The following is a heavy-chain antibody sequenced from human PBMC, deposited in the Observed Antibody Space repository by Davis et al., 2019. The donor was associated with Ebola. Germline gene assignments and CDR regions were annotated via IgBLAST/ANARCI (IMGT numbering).Heavy chain of an antibody. D-gene: IGHD6-13*01. J-gene: IGHJ4*02. CDR1: GYTFTSYY. V-gene: IGHV1-46*01. CDR3: ARDLTVRGIAAAGSGY. Sequence: ASVTVSCKASGYTFTSYYMHWVRQAPGQGLEWMGIINPSGGSTSYAQRFQGRVTMTRDTSTSTVYMELSSLRSEDTAVYYCARDLTVRGIAAAGSGYWGQGTLVTVSS. CDR2: INPSGGST.